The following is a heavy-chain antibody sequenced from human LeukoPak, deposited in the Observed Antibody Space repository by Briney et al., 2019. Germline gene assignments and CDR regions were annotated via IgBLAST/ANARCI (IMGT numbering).Heavy chain of an antibody. D-gene: IGHD4-17*01. CDR1: GYTFTSYG. CDR2: IIPILGIA. V-gene: IGHV1-69*04. CDR3: ARAMTTVTTRSSHYYYMDV. J-gene: IGHJ6*03. Sequence: VASVKVSCKASGYTFTSYGISWVGQAPGQGREWMGRIIPILGIANYAQKFQGRVTITADKSTSTAYMELSSPRSEDTAVYYCARAMTTVTTRSSHYYYMDVWGKGTTVTVSS.